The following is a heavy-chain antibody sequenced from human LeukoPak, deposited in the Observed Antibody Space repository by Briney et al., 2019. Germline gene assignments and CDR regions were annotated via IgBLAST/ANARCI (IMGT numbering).Heavy chain of an antibody. CDR3: ARTKAVAGTLGY. Sequence: SGPTLVKPTQTLTLTCTFSGFSLSTSGVGVGWIRQPPGKALEWLALIYWDDDKRYSPSLKSRLTITKDTSKNQVVLTMTNMDPVNTATYYCARTKAVAGTLGYWGQGTLVTVSS. V-gene: IGHV2-5*02. D-gene: IGHD6-19*01. CDR1: GFSLSTSGVG. J-gene: IGHJ4*02. CDR2: IYWDDDK.